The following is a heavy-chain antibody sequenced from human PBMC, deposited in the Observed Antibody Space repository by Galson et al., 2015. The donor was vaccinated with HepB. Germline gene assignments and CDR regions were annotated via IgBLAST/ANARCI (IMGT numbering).Heavy chain of an antibody. Sequence: SVKVSCKASGGTFSSYAISWVRQAPGQGLEWMGRIIPILGIANYAQKFQGRVTITADKSTSTAYMELSSLRSEDTAVYYCAREGPGGVVVVAATPGAFDIWGQGTMVTVSS. V-gene: IGHV1-69*04. J-gene: IGHJ3*02. CDR3: AREGPGGVVVVAATPGAFDI. CDR1: GGTFSSYA. CDR2: IIPILGIA. D-gene: IGHD2-15*01.